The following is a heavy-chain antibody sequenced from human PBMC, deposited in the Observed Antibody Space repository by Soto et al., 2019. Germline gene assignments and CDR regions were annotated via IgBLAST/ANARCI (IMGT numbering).Heavy chain of an antibody. Sequence: GGSLRLSCSASEFTFSNYVMSWVRQAPGKGLEWVSAISGSGGVSTYYADSAKGRFTIHRDTSKETPVIQLSSLRAQDRSVYYSSKLGGATVVSDYWRQRSLVTVSS. CDR2: ISGSGGVST. CDR3: SKLGGATVVSDY. V-gene: IGHV3-23*01. D-gene: IGHD2-21*01. CDR1: EFTFSNYV. J-gene: IGHJ4*02.